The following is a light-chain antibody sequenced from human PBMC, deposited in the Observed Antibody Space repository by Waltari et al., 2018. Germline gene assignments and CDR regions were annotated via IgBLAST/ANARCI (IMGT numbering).Light chain of an antibody. CDR2: EVS. J-gene: IGLJ3*02. CDR3: SAYADNTWV. CDR1: SSDY. V-gene: IGLV2-8*01. Sequence: QSALTQPPSASGSPGQSVTISCTGTSSDYVSWSQHHPGKAPKLMIYEVSKRPSGVPCRYSGCRAGNTASRTVSGLQADDEAQYFCSAYADNTWVFGGGTKLTVL.